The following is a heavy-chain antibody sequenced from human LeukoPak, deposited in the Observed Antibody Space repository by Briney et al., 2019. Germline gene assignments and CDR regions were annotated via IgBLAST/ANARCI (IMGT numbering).Heavy chain of an antibody. CDR3: AGDRSYVDV. CDR1: GGSVMSSTYY. CDR2: IYYSGST. Sequence: SETLSLTCTVSGGSVMSSTYYWGWIRQSPGKGLEWIGTIYYSGSTYYNPSLKSRVSMSVDTSKKQFSLKLSSVTAADTAVYYCAGDRSYVDVWGKGTTVTVSS. J-gene: IGHJ6*03. V-gene: IGHV4-39*07.